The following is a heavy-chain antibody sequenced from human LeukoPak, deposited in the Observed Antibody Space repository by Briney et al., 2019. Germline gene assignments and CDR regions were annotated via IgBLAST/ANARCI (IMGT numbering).Heavy chain of an antibody. V-gene: IGHV7-4-1*02. Sequence: GASVKVSCKASGGTFSSYAISWVRQAPEQGLEWMGWINTDTGNPTYAQGFTGRFVFSLDTSVSTAYLQISSLEAEDTAVYYCARGRRYCDSTTCYGMYYVDYWGQGTLVTVSS. CDR2: INTDTGNP. CDR3: ARGRRYCDSTTCYGMYYVDY. D-gene: IGHD2-2*01. CDR1: GGTFSSYA. J-gene: IGHJ4*02.